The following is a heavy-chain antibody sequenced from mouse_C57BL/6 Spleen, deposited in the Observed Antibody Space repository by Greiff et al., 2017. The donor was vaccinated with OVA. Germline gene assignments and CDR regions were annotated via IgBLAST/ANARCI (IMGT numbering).Heavy chain of an antibody. D-gene: IGHD1-1*01. CDR3: ARGDYNRGNYAMDY. CDR2: IDPSDSYT. V-gene: IGHV1-50*01. J-gene: IGHJ2*01. Sequence: VQLQQPGAELVKPGASVKLSCKASGYTFTSYWMQWVKQRPGQGLEWIGEIDPSDSYTNYNQKFKGKATLTVDTSSSTAYMQLSSLTSEDSAVYYCARGDYNRGNYAMDYWGQGTTLTVSS. CDR1: GYTFTSYW.